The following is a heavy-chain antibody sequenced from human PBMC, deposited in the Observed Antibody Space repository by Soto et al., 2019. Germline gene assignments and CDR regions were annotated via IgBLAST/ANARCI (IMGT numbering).Heavy chain of an antibody. J-gene: IGHJ5*01. CDR2: ISGSGGST. V-gene: IGHV3-23*01. CDR1: GFTFSSYA. CDR3: AKDRGRGYDWFDS. Sequence: EVQLLESGGGLVQPGGSLRLSCAASGFTFSSYAMSWVRQAPGKGLEWVSAISGSGGSTFYADSVKGRFTISRDTSKNPLFLQMNSLRAEDTGVYYCAKDRGRGYDWFDSWGQGTLVTVSS. D-gene: IGHD5-12*01.